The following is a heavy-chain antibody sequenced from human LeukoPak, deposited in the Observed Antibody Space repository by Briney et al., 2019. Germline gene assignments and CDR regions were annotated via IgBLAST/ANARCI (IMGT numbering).Heavy chain of an antibody. CDR1: GFTFSDYW. D-gene: IGHD6-13*01. V-gene: IGHV3-7*01. CDR2: INQDGSHN. CDR3: VNTDNTAAGPY. Sequence: GGSLRLSCAASGFTFSDYWMTWVRQAPGKGLDWGGNINQDGSHNFYADSVKGRFTISRDNAENSLYLQMNNLRAEDTAVYYCVNTDNTAAGPYWGQGTLDTVSS. J-gene: IGHJ4*02.